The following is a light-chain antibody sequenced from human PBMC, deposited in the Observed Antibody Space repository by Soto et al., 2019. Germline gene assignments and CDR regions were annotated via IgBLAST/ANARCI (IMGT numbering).Light chain of an antibody. Sequence: EIVLTQSPATRSLSPGERATLSCTASQSFSSYLPWYQQKPGQAPRLLMYEASNRAPGIPARFSGSGYGTDFALTISSLEPDDFAVYYCQQRSNWPSMYTFGQGTKREIK. CDR3: QQRSNWPSMYT. CDR2: EAS. V-gene: IGKV3-11*01. J-gene: IGKJ2*01. CDR1: QSFSSY.